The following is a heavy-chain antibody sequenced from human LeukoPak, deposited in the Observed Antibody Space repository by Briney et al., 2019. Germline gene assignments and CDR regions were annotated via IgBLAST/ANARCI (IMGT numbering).Heavy chain of an antibody. CDR1: GFTFCNYG. CDR3: AKDKGSGSLYYFDF. Sequence: GGSLRLPCAASGFTFCNYGMHWVRQAPGKGLEWVAFIRFDGSNKYYADSVKGRFTISRDNSKNTLYLQMNSLRAEDTAVYYCAKDKGSGSLYYFDFWGQGTLVTVSS. CDR2: IRFDGSNK. D-gene: IGHD3-10*01. J-gene: IGHJ4*02. V-gene: IGHV3-30*02.